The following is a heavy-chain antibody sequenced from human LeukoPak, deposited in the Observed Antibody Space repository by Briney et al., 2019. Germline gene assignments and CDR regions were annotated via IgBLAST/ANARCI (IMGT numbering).Heavy chain of an antibody. J-gene: IGHJ4*02. Sequence: GGSLRLSCAASGFTFSSYSMNWVRQAPGKGLEWVSSISSSSSYIYYADSVKGRFSISRDNAKNSLYLQMNSLRAEDTALYYCAKDQYSGSYYFDYWGQGTLVTVSS. V-gene: IGHV3-21*04. CDR3: AKDQYSGSYYFDY. CDR2: ISSSSSYI. D-gene: IGHD1-26*01. CDR1: GFTFSSYS.